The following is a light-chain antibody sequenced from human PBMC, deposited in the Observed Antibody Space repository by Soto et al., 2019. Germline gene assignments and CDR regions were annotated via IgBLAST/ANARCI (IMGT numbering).Light chain of an antibody. Sequence: QSALTQPPSASGSPGQSVTISCTGTSSDVGYYNYVSWYQQHPGKAPKLMIYEVSERPSGVPDRFSGSKSGNTASLTVSGLQAEDEADYYCSSYADSDNLVFGGGTKLTVL. CDR2: EVS. CDR3: SSYADSDNLV. CDR1: SSDVGYYNY. V-gene: IGLV2-8*01. J-gene: IGLJ2*01.